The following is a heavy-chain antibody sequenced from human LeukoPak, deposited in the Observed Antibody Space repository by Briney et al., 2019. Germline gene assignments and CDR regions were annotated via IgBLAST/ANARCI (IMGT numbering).Heavy chain of an antibody. CDR1: GLTFSSHE. CDR3: ARADWDTAMIDY. CDR2: ISRSGSTI. J-gene: IGHJ4*02. V-gene: IGHV3-48*03. Sequence: PGGSLRLSCAASGLTFSSHEMNWVRQAPGKGLEWVSYISRSGSTIYYAHSVKGRFTISRDNAKNSLYLQMNSLRAEDTAVYYCARADWDTAMIDYWGQGTLVTVSS. D-gene: IGHD5-18*01.